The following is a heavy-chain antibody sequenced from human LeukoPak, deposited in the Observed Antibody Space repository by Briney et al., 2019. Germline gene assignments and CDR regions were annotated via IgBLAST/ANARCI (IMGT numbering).Heavy chain of an antibody. CDR1: GYTFTGYY. CDR3: ARVYSNYAGVYPFDY. J-gene: IGHJ4*02. D-gene: IGHD4-11*01. CDR2: INPNSGGT. V-gene: IGHV1-2*02. Sequence: GASVKVSFKASGYTFTGYYMHWVRQAPGQGLEWMGWINPNSGGTNYAQKFQGRVTITRDTSISTAYMELSRLRSDDTAVYYCARVYSNYAGVYPFDYWGQGTLVTVSS.